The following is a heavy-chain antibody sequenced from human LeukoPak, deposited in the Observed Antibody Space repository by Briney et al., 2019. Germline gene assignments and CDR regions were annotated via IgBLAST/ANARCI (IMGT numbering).Heavy chain of an antibody. Sequence: SETLSPTCTVSGGSISSGDYYWSWIRQPPGKGLEWIGYIYYSGSTYYNPSLKSRVTISVDTSKNQFSLKLSSVTAADTAVYYCARAVTMVRGVIPAFDYWGQGTLVTVSS. D-gene: IGHD3-10*01. J-gene: IGHJ4*02. V-gene: IGHV4-30-4*01. CDR3: ARAVTMVRGVIPAFDY. CDR1: GGSISSGDYY. CDR2: IYYSGST.